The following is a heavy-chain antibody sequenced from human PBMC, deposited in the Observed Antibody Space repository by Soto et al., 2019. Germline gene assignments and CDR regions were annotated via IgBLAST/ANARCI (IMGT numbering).Heavy chain of an antibody. D-gene: IGHD4-17*01. CDR3: ARSEEDPETVTYNCGY. Sequence: QVQLVQSGAEVKKPGSSVKVSCKASGGTFSSYAISWVRQAPGHGLEWLGGIIPIFGTANYAQKFQGRVTSTADEATSTAYMELSSLRSEDTAVYYCARSEEDPETVTYNCGYWGQGTLVTVSS. V-gene: IGHV1-69*01. J-gene: IGHJ4*02. CDR1: GGTFSSYA. CDR2: IIPIFGTA.